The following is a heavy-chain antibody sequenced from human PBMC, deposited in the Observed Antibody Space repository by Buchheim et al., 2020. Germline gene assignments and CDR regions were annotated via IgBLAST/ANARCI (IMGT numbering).Heavy chain of an antibody. J-gene: IGHJ6*02. CDR3: AGDPTSTGIWLYYAMDV. D-gene: IGHD1-1*01. CDR2: IYTGGTT. CDR1: GFTVSVYY. V-gene: IGHV3-66*01. Sequence: EVQLVESGGGLVQPGGSLRLSCAASGFTVSVYYMSWVRQAPGKGLEWVSVIYTGGTTYYAASAKGGFTISRDNSKNTVYLQMNSLRAEDTAVYYGAGDPTSTGIWLYYAMDVWGQGTT.